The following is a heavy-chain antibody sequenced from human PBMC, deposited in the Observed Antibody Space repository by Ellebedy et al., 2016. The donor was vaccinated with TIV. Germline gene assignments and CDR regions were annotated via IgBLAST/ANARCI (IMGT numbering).Heavy chain of an antibody. CDR1: GDFINNNY. D-gene: IGHD6-19*01. V-gene: IGHV4-59*01. J-gene: IGHJ3*02. Sequence: SETLSLTXSVSGDFINNNYWSWIRQSPGKGLEWIGNIAYSGATKYNPSLKSRVTISADMSTNQFSLRLTSVTAADTAVYYCAREAVAAAKDAYDMWGQGKRVTVS. CDR3: AREAVAAAKDAYDM. CDR2: IAYSGAT.